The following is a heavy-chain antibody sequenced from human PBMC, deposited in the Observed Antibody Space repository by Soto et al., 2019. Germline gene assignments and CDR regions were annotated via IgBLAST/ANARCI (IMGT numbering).Heavy chain of an antibody. CDR3: ARRTGGYNLPRWFSYFDY. CDR1: GDSISAYY. Sequence: SETLSLTCTVSGDSISAYYWSWIRQPPGKGLEWIGYIYYSGSTNYNPSLKSRVTISVDTSKNQFSLKLSSVTAADTAVYYCARRTGGYNLPRWFSYFDYWGQGTLVTVSS. J-gene: IGHJ4*02. V-gene: IGHV4-59*08. D-gene: IGHD5-12*01. CDR2: IYYSGST.